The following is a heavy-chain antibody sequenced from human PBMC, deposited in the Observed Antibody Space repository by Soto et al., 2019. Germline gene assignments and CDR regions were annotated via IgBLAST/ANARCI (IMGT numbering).Heavy chain of an antibody. CDR2: VGGGGENT. CDR3: AKRDSGSGRSPPLINY. CDR1: GFTFSSYS. Sequence: EVQLLESGGGLVQPGGSLRLSCAASGFTFSSYSMNWVRQAPGKGLEWVATVGGGGENTFYADSVKGRFTISRDDSQNTLYLQINSLSAEDTAVYFCAKRDSGSGRSPPLINYWGQGTLVTVSS. V-gene: IGHV3-23*01. J-gene: IGHJ4*02. D-gene: IGHD3-10*01.